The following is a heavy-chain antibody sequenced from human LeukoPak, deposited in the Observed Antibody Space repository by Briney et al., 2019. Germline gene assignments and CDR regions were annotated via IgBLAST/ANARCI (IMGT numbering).Heavy chain of an antibody. Sequence: GGSLRLSCTTSGFNFRAYWMGWVRQAPGKGLEWVSAISGSGGSTYYADSVKGRFTISRDNSKNTLYLQMNSLRAEDTAVYYCAKDRSYYDFWSGYRWGQGTLVTVSS. V-gene: IGHV3-23*01. D-gene: IGHD3-3*01. CDR1: GFNFRAYW. CDR2: ISGSGGST. CDR3: AKDRSYYDFWSGYR. J-gene: IGHJ5*02.